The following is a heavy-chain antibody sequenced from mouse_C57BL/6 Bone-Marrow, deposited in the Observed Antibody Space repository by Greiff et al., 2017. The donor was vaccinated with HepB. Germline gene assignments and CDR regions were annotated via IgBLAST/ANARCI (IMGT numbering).Heavy chain of an antibody. D-gene: IGHD4-1*01. J-gene: IGHJ3*01. V-gene: IGHV1-64*01. CDR2: IHPNSGST. CDR3: ARRGTGTAY. Sequence: VQLQQPGAELVKPGASVKLSCKASGYTFTSYWMHWVKQRPGQGLEWIGMIHPNSGSTNYNEKFKSKATLTVDKSSSTAYIQLSSLTSEDSAVYYCARRGTGTAYWGQGTLVTVSA. CDR1: GYTFTSYW.